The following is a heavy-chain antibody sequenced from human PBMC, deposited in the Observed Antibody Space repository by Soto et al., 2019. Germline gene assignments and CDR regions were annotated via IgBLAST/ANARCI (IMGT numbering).Heavy chain of an antibody. V-gene: IGHV3-48*02. J-gene: IGHJ5*02. CDR3: ARDQYGGGTISWFGP. D-gene: IGHD2-15*01. CDR2: ISSSSSTK. Sequence: EQLVESGGGLVQPGGSLRLSCVGSGFTFSSYSMNWVRQAPGRGLEWLSYISSSSSTKYYADSVKGRFTVSRDNAKNSVYLQMNSLTDEDTAVYYCARDQYGGGTISWFGPWGQGTLVTVSS. CDR1: GFTFSSYS.